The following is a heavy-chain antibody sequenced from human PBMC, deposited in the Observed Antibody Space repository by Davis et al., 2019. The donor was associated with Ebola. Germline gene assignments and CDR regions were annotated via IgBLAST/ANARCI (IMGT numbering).Heavy chain of an antibody. D-gene: IGHD4-23*01. J-gene: IGHJ3*02. CDR2: IWYDGSNK. Sequence: GESLKISCAASGFTFSSYGMHWVRQAPGKGLEWVAVIWYDGSNKYYADSVKGRFTISRDNSKNTLYLQMNSLRAEDTAVYYCATLGFSWGGNRDAFDIWGQGTMVTVSS. V-gene: IGHV3-33*01. CDR1: GFTFSSYG. CDR3: ATLGFSWGGNRDAFDI.